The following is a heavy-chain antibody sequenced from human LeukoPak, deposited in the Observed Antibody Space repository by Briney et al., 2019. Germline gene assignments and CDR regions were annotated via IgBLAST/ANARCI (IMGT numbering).Heavy chain of an antibody. CDR1: GFTFSSYG. J-gene: IGHJ4*02. CDR2: ISYDGSNK. V-gene: IGHV3-30*18. D-gene: IGHD3-9*01. CDR3: AKDQDYDTLTGYDQGVDY. Sequence: PGGSLRLSCAASGFTFSSYGMHWVRQAPGKGLEWVAVISYDGSNKYYADSVKGRFTISRDNSKNTLYLQMNSLRAEDTAVYYCAKDQDYDTLTGYDQGVDYWGQGTLVTVSS.